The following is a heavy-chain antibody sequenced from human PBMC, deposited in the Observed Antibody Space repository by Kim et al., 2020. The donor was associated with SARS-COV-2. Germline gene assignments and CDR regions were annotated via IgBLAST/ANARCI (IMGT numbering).Heavy chain of an antibody. V-gene: IGHV3-48*03. Sequence: ADSVKGRFTISRDNAKNSLYLQMNSLRAEDTAVYYCARGLEANYYYGMDVWGQGTTVTVSS. J-gene: IGHJ6*02. D-gene: IGHD3-3*01. CDR3: ARGLEANYYYGMDV.